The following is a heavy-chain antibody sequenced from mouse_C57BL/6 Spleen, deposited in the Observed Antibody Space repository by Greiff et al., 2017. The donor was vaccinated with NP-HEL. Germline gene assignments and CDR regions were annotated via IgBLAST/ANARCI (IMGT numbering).Heavy chain of an antibody. CDR1: GYTFTSYG. V-gene: IGHV1-81*01. J-gene: IGHJ3*01. Sequence: VQLQQSGAELARPGASVKLSCKASGYTFTSYGISWVKQRTGQGLEWIGEIYPRSGNTYYNEKFKGKATLTADKSSSTAYMELGSLTSEDSAVYFWARDDGRPVPWFAYWGQGTLVTVSA. CDR3: ARDDGRPVPWFAY. CDR2: IYPRSGNT. D-gene: IGHD1-1*01.